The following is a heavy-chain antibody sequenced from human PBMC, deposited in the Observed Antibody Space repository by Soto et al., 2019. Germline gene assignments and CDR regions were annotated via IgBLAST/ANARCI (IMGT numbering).Heavy chain of an antibody. V-gene: IGHV4-59*01. D-gene: IGHD3-3*01. J-gene: IGHJ5*02. CDR3: ARADFWSGYYWDWFDP. CDR2: IYYSGST. Sequence: PSETLSLTCTVSGGSISSYYWSWIRQPPGKGLEWIGYIYYSGSTNYNPSLKSRVTISVDTSKNQFSLKLSSVTAADTAVYYCARADFWSGYYWDWFDPWGQGTLVPVSS. CDR1: GGSISSYY.